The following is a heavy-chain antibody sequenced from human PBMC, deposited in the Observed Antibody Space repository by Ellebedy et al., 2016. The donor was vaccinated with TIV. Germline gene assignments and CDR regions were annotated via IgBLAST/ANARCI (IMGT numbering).Heavy chain of an antibody. J-gene: IGHJ1*01. Sequence: GESLKISCVASGFTVSSNYMFWVRQAPGKGLEWVALQHSTDIPYYADSVGGRFTVSRDDSQNKLFLQMNNLRGDDTAVYYCARTDCSGRSCYSFFNHWGQGTLVTVSS. V-gene: IGHV3-53*01. CDR1: GFTVSSNY. CDR2: QHSTDIP. CDR3: ARTDCSGRSCYSFFNH. D-gene: IGHD2-8*02.